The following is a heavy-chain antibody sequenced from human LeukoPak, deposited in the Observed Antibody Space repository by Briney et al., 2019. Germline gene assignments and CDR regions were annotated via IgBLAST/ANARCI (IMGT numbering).Heavy chain of an antibody. CDR1: GDSIGSYY. J-gene: IGHJ4*02. D-gene: IGHD4/OR15-4a*01. CDR3: ARFAFCGANCWYYFDQ. Sequence: SETLSLTCTVSGDSIGSYYWSWIRQPPEKGLEWIGTIYSSGSTLYNPSLHSRVTMSLDKSKSQFSLKLSSVTAADMAVYYCARFAFCGANCWYYFDQRGPGALVTVSS. CDR2: IYSSGST. V-gene: IGHV4-4*09.